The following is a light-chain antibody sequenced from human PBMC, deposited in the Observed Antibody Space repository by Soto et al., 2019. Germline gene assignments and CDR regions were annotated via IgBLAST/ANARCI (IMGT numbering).Light chain of an antibody. J-gene: IGKJ1*01. Sequence: EIVLTQSPGTLSLSPGERASLSCRASQRISSGQLVWFQQKPGQAPRLLTYGASIRASGIPDRFTGSGSGTDFTLTISRLETEDFAVYYCQQYGDSLWTFGQGTKVEIK. V-gene: IGKV3-20*01. CDR1: QRISSGQ. CDR2: GAS. CDR3: QQYGDSLWT.